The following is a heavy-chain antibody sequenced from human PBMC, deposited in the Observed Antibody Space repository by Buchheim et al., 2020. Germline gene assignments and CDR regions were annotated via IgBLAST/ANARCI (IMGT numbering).Heavy chain of an antibody. D-gene: IGHD5-24*01. V-gene: IGHV3-33*01. CDR3: ARGSSDGYNSNHDY. Sequence: QVQLVESGGGVVQPGRSLRLSCAASGFTFSSYGMHWVRQAPGKGLEWVAVIWYDGSNKYSADSVKGRFTISRDNSKNTRYLQMNSLRAEDTAVYYCARGSSDGYNSNHDYWGQGTL. CDR2: IWYDGSNK. CDR1: GFTFSSYG. J-gene: IGHJ4*02.